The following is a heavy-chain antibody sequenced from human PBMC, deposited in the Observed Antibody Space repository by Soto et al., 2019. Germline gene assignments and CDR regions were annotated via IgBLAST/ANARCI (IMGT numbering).Heavy chain of an antibody. Sequence: GGSLRLSCAASGFTFSSYSMNWVRQAPGKGLEWVSYISSSSSTIYYADSVKGRFTISRDNAKNSLYLQMNSLRAEDTAVYYCARRGYSGYGLFDYWGQGTLVTVSS. V-gene: IGHV3-48*01. CDR1: GFTFSSYS. CDR3: ARRGYSGYGLFDY. D-gene: IGHD5-12*01. J-gene: IGHJ4*02. CDR2: ISSSSSTI.